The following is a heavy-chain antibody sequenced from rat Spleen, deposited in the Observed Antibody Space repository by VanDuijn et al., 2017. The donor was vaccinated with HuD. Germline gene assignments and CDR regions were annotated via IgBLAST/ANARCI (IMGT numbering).Heavy chain of an antibody. V-gene: IGHV2S61*01. Sequence: QVQLKESGPGRVQPSQTLSLTCTVSGFSLSRHGVIWVRQPPGKGLEWMGVIWGNGNTNYKSALKSRLSISRDTSKSQVFLKMNNLQTEDTAMYFCASPFRWFAYWGQGTLVTVSS. CDR1: GFSLSRHG. CDR3: ASPFRWFAY. J-gene: IGHJ3*01. CDR2: IWGNGNT.